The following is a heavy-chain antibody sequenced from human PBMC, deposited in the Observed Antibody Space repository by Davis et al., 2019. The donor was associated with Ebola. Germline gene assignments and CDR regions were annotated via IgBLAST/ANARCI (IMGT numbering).Heavy chain of an antibody. Sequence: GGSLSLSCAASGFTFSGSAMHWVRQASGKGLEWVGRIRSKANSYASAYAASVKGRFTISRDDSKNTAYLQMNSLKTEDTAVYYCTLGYCSSTSCPYYYYYGMDVWGQGTTVTVSS. CDR3: TLGYCSSTSCPYYYYYGMDV. D-gene: IGHD2-2*01. J-gene: IGHJ6*02. V-gene: IGHV3-73*01. CDR2: IRSKANSYAS. CDR1: GFTFSGSA.